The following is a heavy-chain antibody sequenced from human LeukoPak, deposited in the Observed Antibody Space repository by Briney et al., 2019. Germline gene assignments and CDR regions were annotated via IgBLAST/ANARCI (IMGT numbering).Heavy chain of an antibody. CDR2: IYHDGNT. V-gene: IGHV4-38-2*02. J-gene: IGHJ4*02. D-gene: IGHD1-26*01. CDR3: ARFFRTVWELPYY. Sequence: SETLSLTCSASGYSISSGYYWGWIRQPPGKGLEWIGNIYHDGNTYYNPSLKSRVTISVDTSKIQFSLRLSSVTAADTAVYYCARFFRTVWELPYYWGPGTLVTVSS. CDR1: GYSISSGYY.